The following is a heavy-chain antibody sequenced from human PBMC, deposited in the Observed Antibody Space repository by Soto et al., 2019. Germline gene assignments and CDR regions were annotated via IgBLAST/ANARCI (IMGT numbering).Heavy chain of an antibody. CDR2: ITSSTSIT. CDR3: ARDAVGAAQNYYMDV. CDR1: GFTFSSYA. Sequence: GGSLRLSCAASGFTFSSYAMNWVRQAPGKGLEWVSYITSSTSITYYADSVKGRFTISRDNAKNSLYLQMNSLGAEDTAVYFCARDAVGAAQNYYMDVWGKGTTVTVSS. J-gene: IGHJ6*03. D-gene: IGHD6-13*01. V-gene: IGHV3-48*01.